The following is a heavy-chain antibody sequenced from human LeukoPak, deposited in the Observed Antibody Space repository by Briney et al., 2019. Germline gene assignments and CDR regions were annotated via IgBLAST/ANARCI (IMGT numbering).Heavy chain of an antibody. CDR1: GGSFSGYY. D-gene: IGHD2-2*01. Sequence: TSETLSLTCAVYGGSFSGYYWSWIRQHPGKGLEWIGYIYYSGSTYYNPSLKSRVTISVDTSKNQFSLKLSSVTAADTAVYYCARERYCSSTSCSPSRDYYYYGMDVWGQGTTVTVSS. CDR2: IYYSGST. V-gene: IGHV4-31*11. CDR3: ARERYCSSTSCSPSRDYYYYGMDV. J-gene: IGHJ6*02.